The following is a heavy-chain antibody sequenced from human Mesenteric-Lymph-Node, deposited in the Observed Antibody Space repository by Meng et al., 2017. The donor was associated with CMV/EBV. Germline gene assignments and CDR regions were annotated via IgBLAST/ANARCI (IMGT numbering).Heavy chain of an antibody. D-gene: IGHD6-13*01. J-gene: IGHJ4*02. Sequence: QITLKESGPTLVKPTKTLTLTCPFPGFSLSTSGVGVGWIRQPPGKALEWLALIYWDDDKRYSPSLKSRLTITKDTSKNQVVLTMTNMDPVDTATYYCAHSSGIAAAGPFYFDYWGQGTLVTVSS. CDR2: IYWDDDK. CDR1: GFSLSTSGVG. V-gene: IGHV2-5*02. CDR3: AHSSGIAAAGPFYFDY.